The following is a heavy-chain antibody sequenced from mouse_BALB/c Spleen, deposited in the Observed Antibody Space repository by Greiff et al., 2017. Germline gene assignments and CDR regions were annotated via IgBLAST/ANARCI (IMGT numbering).Heavy chain of an antibody. D-gene: IGHD1-1*01. V-gene: IGHV7-3*02. Sequence: EVKLMESGGGLVQPGGSLRLSCATSGFTFTNYYMSWVRQPPGKGLEWLGFIRNKANGYTTEYSAAVKGMFTISRDNSQSILYLQMNTLRAEDSATYCCARELSSYWCFDDWGAGTTVTVSA. J-gene: IGHJ1*01. CDR3: ARELSSYWCFDD. CDR1: GFTFTNYY. CDR2: IRNKANGYTT.